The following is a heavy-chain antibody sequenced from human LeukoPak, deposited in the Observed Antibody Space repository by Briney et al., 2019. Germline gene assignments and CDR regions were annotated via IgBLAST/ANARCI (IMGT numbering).Heavy chain of an antibody. CDR1: GFTFSSYG. D-gene: IGHD2-2*01. Sequence: GGSLRLSCAASGFTFSSYGMHWVRQAPGKGLEWVAVISYDGSNKYYTDSVKGRFTISRDNSTNTLYLQMNSLRAEDTSVYYCAKSRGCSSTSCLVDYWGQGTLVTVSS. V-gene: IGHV3-30*18. CDR3: AKSRGCSSTSCLVDY. J-gene: IGHJ4*02. CDR2: ISYDGSNK.